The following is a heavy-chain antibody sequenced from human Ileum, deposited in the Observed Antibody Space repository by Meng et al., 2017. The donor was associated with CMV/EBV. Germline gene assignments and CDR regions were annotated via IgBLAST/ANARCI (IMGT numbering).Heavy chain of an antibody. CDR1: GRSTTSSTYY. Sequence: QLHLQEAGPGLVKPSETLSLTCTASGRSTTSSTYYWGWIRQPPGKGLEWIGSVYYSGTTYYNPSLKSRVNMSIDTSKNRFSLKLSSATAADTAVYYCARNVGFYSSQIAYWGQGALVTVSS. V-gene: IGHV4-39*07. CDR2: VYYSGTT. CDR3: ARNVGFYSSQIAY. D-gene: IGHD3-3*01. J-gene: IGHJ4*02.